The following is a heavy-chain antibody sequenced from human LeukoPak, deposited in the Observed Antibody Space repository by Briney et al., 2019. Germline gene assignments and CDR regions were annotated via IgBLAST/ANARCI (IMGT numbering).Heavy chain of an antibody. CDR2: IFYSGST. V-gene: IGHV4-30-4*08. J-gene: IGHJ5*02. CDR1: GGSISSGDYF. Sequence: SQTLSLTCTVSGGSISSGDYFWSWIRQPPGKGLEWIGYIFYSGSTFRYNPSLKSRVAISIDTSKNQFSLRLSSVTAADTAVYYCASTNCSTARCSGANWFDPWGRGTLVTVSS. CDR3: ASTNCSTARCSGANWFDP. D-gene: IGHD2-2*01.